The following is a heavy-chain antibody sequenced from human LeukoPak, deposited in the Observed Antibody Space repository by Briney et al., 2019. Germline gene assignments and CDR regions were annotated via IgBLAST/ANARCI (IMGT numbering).Heavy chain of an antibody. V-gene: IGHV3-74*01. CDR2: INGDGSSI. CDR1: GLTFRNYW. D-gene: IGHD5-18*01. J-gene: IGHJ3*02. Sequence: GGSLRLSCAASGLTFRNYWMHWVRQAPGKGVEWVSRINGDGSSITSVDSVKGRFTISRDNAKNTLHLQMNSLRVEDTAVYYCARGTERLPRSAFDIWGQGTLVTVPS. CDR3: ARGTERLPRSAFDI.